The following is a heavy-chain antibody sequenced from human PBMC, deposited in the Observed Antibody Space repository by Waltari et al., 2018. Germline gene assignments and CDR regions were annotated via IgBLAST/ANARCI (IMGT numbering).Heavy chain of an antibody. CDR1: GFTFSSYA. V-gene: IGHV3-23*01. J-gene: IGHJ4*02. CDR3: ASPDSSGWYRGGFDFDY. CDR2: IGGSGGSK. Sequence: EVQLLESGGGLVQPGGSLRLSCAASGFTFSSYAMSWVRQAPGKGLEWVSAIGGSGGSKYYADAVKGRFTISRDNSKNTLYLQMNSLRAEDTAVYYCASPDSSGWYRGGFDFDYWGQGTLVTVSS. D-gene: IGHD6-19*01.